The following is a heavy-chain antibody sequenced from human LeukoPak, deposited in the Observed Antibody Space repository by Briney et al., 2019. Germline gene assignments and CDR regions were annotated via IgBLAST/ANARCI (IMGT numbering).Heavy chain of an antibody. CDR1: GFTFSSYA. V-gene: IGHV4-59*01. CDR3: AKSSGSYYNVDFDY. J-gene: IGHJ4*02. CDR2: IYYSGST. D-gene: IGHD3-10*01. Sequence: GSLRLSCAASGFTFSSYAMTWVRQPPGKGLEWIGYIYYSGSTNYNPSLKSRVTISIDTSKNQFSLKLSSVTAADTAVYYCAKSSGSYYNVDFDYWGQGTLVTVSS.